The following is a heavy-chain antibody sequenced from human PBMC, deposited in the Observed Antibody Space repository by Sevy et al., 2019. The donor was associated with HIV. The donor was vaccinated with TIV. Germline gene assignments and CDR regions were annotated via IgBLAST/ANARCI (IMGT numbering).Heavy chain of an antibody. CDR3: ASGAYYYASRTENFDY. V-gene: IGHV3-33*01. CDR2: IWYDGSSK. Sequence: GGSLRLSCAASGFTFSSYGMHWVRQAPGKGLEWVALIWYDGSSKYYADSVKGRFTISRDYSKNTLYLQMNSLRAEDTAVYYCASGAYYYASRTENFDYWGQGTLVTVSS. J-gene: IGHJ4*02. D-gene: IGHD3-10*01. CDR1: GFTFSSYG.